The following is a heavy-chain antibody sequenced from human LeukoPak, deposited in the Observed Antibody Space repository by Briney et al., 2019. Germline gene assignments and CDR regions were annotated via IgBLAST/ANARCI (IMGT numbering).Heavy chain of an antibody. J-gene: IGHJ4*02. CDR3: AKAPAGSYYFDY. Sequence: WIRQPPGKGLEWVSLISWDGGSTYYADSVKGRFTISRDNSKNSLYLQMNSLRTEDTALYYCAKAPAGSYYFDYWGQGTLVTVSS. CDR2: ISWDGGST. D-gene: IGHD6-13*01. V-gene: IGHV3-43*01.